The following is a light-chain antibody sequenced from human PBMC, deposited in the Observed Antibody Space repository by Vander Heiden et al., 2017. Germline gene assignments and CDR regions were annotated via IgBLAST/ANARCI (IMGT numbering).Light chain of an antibody. CDR2: GAS. CDR1: QSVSSSY. CDR3: QQYGSSLYT. Sequence: ETVLTQSPGTLSLSPGERATLSCRASQSVSSSYLAWYQQKPGQAPRLLIYGASSSATGIPDRFSGSGSGTDFTLTISRLEPEDFAVYYCQQYGSSLYTFGQGTKLEIK. V-gene: IGKV3-20*01. J-gene: IGKJ2*01.